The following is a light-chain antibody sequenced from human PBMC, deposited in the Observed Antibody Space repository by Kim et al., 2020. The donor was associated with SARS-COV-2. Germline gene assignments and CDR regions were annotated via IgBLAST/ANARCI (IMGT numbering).Light chain of an antibody. CDR1: SSDVGGYNY. J-gene: IGLJ2*01. CDR2: DVN. Sequence: QSALTQPPSASGSPGQSVTISCTGTSSDVGGYNYVSWYQHHPGKAPKVMIYDVNKRPSGVPNRFSGSKSGNTASLTVSGLQAEDEAHYYCMSYAGNIPVVVGGGTQLTVL. CDR3: MSYAGNIPVV. V-gene: IGLV2-8*01.